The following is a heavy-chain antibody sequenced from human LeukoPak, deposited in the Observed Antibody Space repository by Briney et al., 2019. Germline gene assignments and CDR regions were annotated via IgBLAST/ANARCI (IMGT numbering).Heavy chain of an antibody. J-gene: IGHJ4*02. Sequence: PGGSLRLSCVASGFTFSEAWMSWVRQAPGKGLEWVANIKQDGSEKYYVDSVKGRFTISRDNAKNSLYLQMNSLRAEDTAVYYCARAGYGFDYWGQGTLVTVSS. CDR3: ARAGYGFDY. V-gene: IGHV3-7*01. CDR1: GFTFSEAW. D-gene: IGHD1-1*01. CDR2: IKQDGSEK.